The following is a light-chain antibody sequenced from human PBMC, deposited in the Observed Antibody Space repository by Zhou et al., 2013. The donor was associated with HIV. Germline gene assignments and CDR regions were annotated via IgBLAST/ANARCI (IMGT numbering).Light chain of an antibody. CDR1: QSVSGW. Sequence: DIQMTQSPSTLSASVGDRVTITCRASQSVSGWLAWYQQKSGEAPKLLIYEASTLQTGVSSRFSGSGSGTEFTLTVAGLQAEDFAIYFCQQYANLWTFGPGTRVDVK. CDR2: EAS. CDR3: QQYANLWT. J-gene: IGKJ1*01. V-gene: IGKV1-5*03.